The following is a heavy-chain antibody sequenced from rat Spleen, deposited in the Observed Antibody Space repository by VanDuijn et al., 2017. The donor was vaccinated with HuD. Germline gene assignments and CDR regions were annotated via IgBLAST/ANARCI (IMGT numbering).Heavy chain of an antibody. J-gene: IGHJ2*01. D-gene: IGHD4-6*01. Sequence: EVQLQESGPGLVKPSQSLSLTCSVTGYSITSSYRWNWIRKFPGNKLEWMGYINSAGSTNYNPSLKSRISITRDTSKNQFFLQLNSVTTEDTATYYCARSGPYYFDYWGQGVMVTVSS. V-gene: IGHV3-3*01. CDR1: GYSITSSYR. CDR2: INSAGST. CDR3: ARSGPYYFDY.